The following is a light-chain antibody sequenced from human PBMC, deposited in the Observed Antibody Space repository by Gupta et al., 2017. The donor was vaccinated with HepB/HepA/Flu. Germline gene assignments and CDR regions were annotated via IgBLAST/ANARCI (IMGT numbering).Light chain of an antibody. CDR2: GTS. CDR3: QQYITSPVT. Sequence: EIVLTQSPGTLSLSPGERATLSCRASQSVTGRYLAWYQQKPGQAPRLLMYGTSSRATGIPDRFSGSGSGTDFTLTISRLEPEDFAMCYCQQYITSPVTFGQGTRVEIK. V-gene: IGKV3-20*01. CDR1: QSVTGRY. J-gene: IGKJ5*01.